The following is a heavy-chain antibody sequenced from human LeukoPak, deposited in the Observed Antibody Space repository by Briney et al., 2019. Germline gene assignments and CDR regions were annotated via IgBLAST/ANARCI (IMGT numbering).Heavy chain of an antibody. J-gene: IGHJ4*02. CDR3: ARAVVVINNFDY. V-gene: IGHV3-66*01. CDR1: GFSVSTNY. Sequence: GGSLRLSCAVSGFSVSTNYMSWVRQAPGKGLEWVSVIYSSGSTYYADSVKGRATISRDTSKNTLYLQMNSLRAEDTAVYYCARAVVVINNFDYWGQGTLVTVSS. CDR2: IYSSGST. D-gene: IGHD3-22*01.